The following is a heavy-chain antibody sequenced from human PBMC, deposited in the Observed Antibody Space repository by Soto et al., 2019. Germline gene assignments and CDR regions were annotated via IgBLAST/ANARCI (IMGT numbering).Heavy chain of an antibody. CDR1: GFTFSSYA. CDR2: ISYDGSNK. D-gene: IGHD3-9*01. J-gene: IGHJ4*02. CDR3: ARDPTYYDILTGYFFDY. Sequence: GGSLRLSCAASGFTFSSYAMHWVRQAPGKGLEWVAVISYDGSNKYCADSVKGRFTISRDNSKNTLYLQMNSLRAEDTAVYYCARDPTYYDILTGYFFDYWGQGTLVTVSS. V-gene: IGHV3-30-3*01.